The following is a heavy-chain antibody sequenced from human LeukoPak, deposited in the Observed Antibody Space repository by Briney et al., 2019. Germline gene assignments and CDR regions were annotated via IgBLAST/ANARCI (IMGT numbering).Heavy chain of an antibody. CDR1: GGSISSYY. Sequence: TSETLSLTCTVSGGSISSYYWSWIRQPPGKGLKWIGYIYYSGSTNYNPSLKSRVTISVDTSKNQFSLKLSSVTAADTAVYYCASLDGGDGYNHFDYWGQGTLVTVSS. CDR3: ASLDGGDGYNHFDY. V-gene: IGHV4-59*01. CDR2: IYYSGST. J-gene: IGHJ4*02. D-gene: IGHD5-24*01.